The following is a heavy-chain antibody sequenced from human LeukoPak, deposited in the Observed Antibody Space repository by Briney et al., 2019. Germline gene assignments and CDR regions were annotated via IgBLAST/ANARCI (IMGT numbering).Heavy chain of an antibody. V-gene: IGHV1-3*03. D-gene: IGHD3-10*01. J-gene: IGHJ6*03. CDR3: ARLTYYYGSGSYYNVWYYYYYMDV. CDR2: INAGNGDT. CDR1: GYTFTNHD. Sequence: ASVKVSCKASGYTFTNHDIHWVRQAPGQRLEWMGWINAGNGDTKYSQEFQGRVTITRDTSASTAYMELSSLRSEDTAVYYCARLTYYYGSGSYYNVWYYYYYMDVWGKGTTVTVSS.